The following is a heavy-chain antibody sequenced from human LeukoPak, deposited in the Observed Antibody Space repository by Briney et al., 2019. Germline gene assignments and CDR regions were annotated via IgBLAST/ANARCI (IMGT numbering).Heavy chain of an antibody. D-gene: IGHD5-12*01. Sequence: GGSLRLSCAASGFTFSNYNMNWVRQAPGKGLEWVSFISSGGSYIYYTDSVKGRFTISRDNAKNSLFLQTNSLRAEDTAVYFCARAVVGSGYDYFDYWGQGTLVTVSS. J-gene: IGHJ4*02. CDR3: ARAVVGSGYDYFDY. CDR1: GFTFSNYN. CDR2: ISSGGSYI. V-gene: IGHV3-21*01.